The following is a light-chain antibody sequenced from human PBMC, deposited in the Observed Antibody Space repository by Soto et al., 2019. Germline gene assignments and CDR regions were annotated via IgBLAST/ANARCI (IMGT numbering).Light chain of an antibody. CDR2: GAS. CDR1: QSVSSSY. CDR3: QEYGSSPLVT. Sequence: EIVLTQSPGTLSLSPGERATLSCRASQSVSSSYLAWYQQKPGQAPRLLIYGASSRATGIPDRFSGSGSGTDFTLTISRLEPKDCAVYYCQEYGSSPLVTFGQGTRLEIK. V-gene: IGKV3-20*01. J-gene: IGKJ5*01.